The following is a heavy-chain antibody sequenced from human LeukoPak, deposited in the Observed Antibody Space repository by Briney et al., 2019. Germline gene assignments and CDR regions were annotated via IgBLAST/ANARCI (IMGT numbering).Heavy chain of an antibody. V-gene: IGHV3-66*01. J-gene: IGHJ4*02. D-gene: IGHD6-13*01. Sequence: PGGSLRLSCAASGFTVSRNYMSWVRQAPGKGLEGVSVIYSGGSTYYADSVKGRFTISRDNSKNTLYLQMNSLRAEDTAVYYCARAGPSSSWHQFDYWGQGTLVTVSS. CDR3: ARAGPSSSWHQFDY. CDR1: GFTVSRNY. CDR2: IYSGGST.